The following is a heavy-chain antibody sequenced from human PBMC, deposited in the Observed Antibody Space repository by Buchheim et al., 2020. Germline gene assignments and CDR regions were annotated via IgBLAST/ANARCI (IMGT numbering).Heavy chain of an antibody. CDR3: ARHLCTNGVCYLDY. CDR2: MNPNSGNT. Sequence: QVQLVQSGAEVKKPGASVKVSCKASGYTFTRYDINWVRQATGQGLEWMGWMNPNSGNTGYAQKFQGRVTMTRNNSISTAYMELSSLRSEYTAVYYWARHLCTNGVCYLDYWGQGTL. D-gene: IGHD2-8*01. J-gene: IGHJ4*02. CDR1: GYTFTRYD. V-gene: IGHV1-8*01.